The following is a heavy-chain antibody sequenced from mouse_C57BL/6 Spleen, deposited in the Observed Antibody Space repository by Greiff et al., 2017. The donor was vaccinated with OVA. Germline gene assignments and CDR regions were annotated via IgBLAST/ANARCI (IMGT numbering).Heavy chain of an antibody. J-gene: IGHJ2*01. V-gene: IGHV5-4*01. CDR2: ISDGGSYT. CDR3: ARDNWDGYFDY. CDR1: GFTFSSYA. D-gene: IGHD4-1*01. Sequence: EVKLVESGGGLVKPGGSLKLSCAASGFTFSSYAMSWVRQTPEKRLEWVATISDGGSYTYYPDNVKGRFTISRDNAMNNLYLQMSHLKSEDTAMYYCARDNWDGYFDYWGQGTTLTVSS.